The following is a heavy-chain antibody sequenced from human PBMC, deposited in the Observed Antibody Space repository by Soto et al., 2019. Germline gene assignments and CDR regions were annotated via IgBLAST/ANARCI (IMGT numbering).Heavy chain of an antibody. J-gene: IGHJ4*02. Sequence: SETLSLTCTVSGGSISSSSYYWGWIRQPPGKGLEWIGGIYYSGSTCYNPSLKSQVTISVDTSKNQFSLKLSSVTAADTAVYYCARALTSTPRLWFGELYYWGQGTLVTVSS. CDR3: ARALTSTPRLWFGELYY. V-gene: IGHV4-39*01. CDR2: IYYSGST. D-gene: IGHD3-10*01. CDR1: GGSISSSSYY.